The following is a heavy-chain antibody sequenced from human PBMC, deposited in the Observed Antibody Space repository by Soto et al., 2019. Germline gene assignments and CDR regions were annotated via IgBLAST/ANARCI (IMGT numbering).Heavy chain of an antibody. D-gene: IGHD6-13*01. Sequence: SETLSLTCAVYGGSFSGYYWSWIRQPPGKGLEWIGEINHSGSTNYNPSLQGRVTMTTDTSTSTAYMELRSLRSDDTAVYYCARVGQQLVHYYYGMDVWGQGTTVTVSS. V-gene: IGHV4-34*10. J-gene: IGHJ6*02. CDR2: INHSGST. CDR1: GGSFSGYY. CDR3: ARVGQQLVHYYYGMDV.